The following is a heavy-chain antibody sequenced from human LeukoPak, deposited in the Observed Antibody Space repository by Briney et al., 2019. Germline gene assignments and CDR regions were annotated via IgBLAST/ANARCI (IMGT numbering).Heavy chain of an antibody. V-gene: IGHV4-39*01. Sequence: SETLSLTCTVSGGSISSSSYYWGWIRQPPGKGLEWIGNIYYSGSTYYSPSLKSRVTISVDTSKNQFSLKLSSVTAAGTAVYYCARPVPSRLGWFDPWGQGTLVTVSS. CDR1: GGSISSSSYY. CDR2: IYYSGST. J-gene: IGHJ5*02. CDR3: ARPVPSRLGWFDP. D-gene: IGHD1-1*01.